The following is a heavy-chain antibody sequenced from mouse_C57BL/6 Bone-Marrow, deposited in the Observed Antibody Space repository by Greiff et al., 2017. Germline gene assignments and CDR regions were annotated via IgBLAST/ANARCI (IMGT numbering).Heavy chain of an antibody. CDR3: TTYGWYFDV. J-gene: IGHJ1*03. V-gene: IGHV14-4*01. CDR1: GFNIKDDY. CDR2: IDPENGDT. Sequence: VQLQQSGAELVRPGASVKLSCTASGFNIKDDYMHWVKQRPEQGLEWIGWIDPENGDTEYASKVQGKATITADTSSNTAYLQLSSLTSEDTAVYYCTTYGWYFDVWGTGTTVTVSS. D-gene: IGHD1-1*02.